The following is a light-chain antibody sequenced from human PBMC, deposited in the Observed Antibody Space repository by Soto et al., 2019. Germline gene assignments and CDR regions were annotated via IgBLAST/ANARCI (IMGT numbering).Light chain of an antibody. Sequence: QSALTQPPSASGSPGQSVTISCTGTSSDVGGYYYVSWYQQHPGKAPKLMIYEVSKRPSGVPDRFSGSKSGNTASLTVSGLQAEDEAGYYCSSYAGTNTPYVFGTGTKVTVL. CDR3: SSYAGTNTPYV. CDR2: EVS. CDR1: SSDVGGYYY. V-gene: IGLV2-8*01. J-gene: IGLJ1*01.